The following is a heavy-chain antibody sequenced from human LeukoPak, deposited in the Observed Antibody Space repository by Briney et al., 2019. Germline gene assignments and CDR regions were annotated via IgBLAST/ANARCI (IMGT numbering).Heavy chain of an antibody. CDR3: ARAAPPDYGDYYYYYGMDV. CDR2: INPNSGGT. D-gene: IGHD4-17*01. V-gene: IGHV1-2*02. CDR1: GYTFTGYY. Sequence: GASVKVSCKASGYTFTGYYMHWVRQAPGQGLEWMGWINPNSGGTNYAQKFQGRVTMTRDTSISTAYMELSRLGSDDTAVYYCARAAPPDYGDYYYYYGMDVWGQGTTVTVSS. J-gene: IGHJ6*02.